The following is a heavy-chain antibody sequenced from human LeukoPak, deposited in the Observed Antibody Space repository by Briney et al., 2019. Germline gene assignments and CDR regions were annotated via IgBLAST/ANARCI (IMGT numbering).Heavy chain of an antibody. CDR2: INHSGRT. V-gene: IGHV4-34*01. CDR1: GGSFSGFY. Sequence: SETLSLTCAVYGGSFSGFYWSWIRQPPGKGLEWIGEINHSGRTNYNPSLKSRVTISVDTSKNQFSLRLRSVNAADTAVYYCARVLYGYDSSGYPFDYWGQGTLVTVSS. CDR3: ARVLYGYDSSGYPFDY. D-gene: IGHD3-22*01. J-gene: IGHJ4*02.